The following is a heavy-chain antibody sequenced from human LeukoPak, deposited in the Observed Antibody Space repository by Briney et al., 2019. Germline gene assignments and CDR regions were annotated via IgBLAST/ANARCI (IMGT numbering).Heavy chain of an antibody. Sequence: SETLSLTCTVSGGSTSSGSYYWSWFRQPAGKGLEWIGRISSSGSTNYNPSLKSRVTISVDTSKNQFFLKLSSVTATDTAVYYCAREAPRPDYWGQGTLVTVSS. CDR1: GGSTSSGSYY. V-gene: IGHV4-61*02. J-gene: IGHJ4*02. CDR3: AREAPRPDY. CDR2: ISSSGST.